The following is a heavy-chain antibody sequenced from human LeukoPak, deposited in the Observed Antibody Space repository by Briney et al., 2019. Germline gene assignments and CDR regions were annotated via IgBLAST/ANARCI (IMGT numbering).Heavy chain of an antibody. Sequence: GGSLRLSCAASGFTFSDYYMSWIRQAPGKGLEWVSSISSSSSYIYYADSVKGRFTISRDNAKNSLYLQMNSLRAEDTAVYYCARDPETNKYCGGDCLNWFDPWGQGTLVTVSS. D-gene: IGHD2-21*02. CDR1: GFTFSDYY. CDR3: ARDPETNKYCGGDCLNWFDP. CDR2: ISSSSSYI. J-gene: IGHJ5*02. V-gene: IGHV3-11*06.